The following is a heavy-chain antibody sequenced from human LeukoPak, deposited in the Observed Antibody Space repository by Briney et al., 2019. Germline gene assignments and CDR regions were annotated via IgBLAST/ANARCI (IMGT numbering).Heavy chain of an antibody. V-gene: IGHV3-21*01. CDR2: ISSSSTYI. J-gene: IGHJ4*02. D-gene: IGHD3-22*01. CDR3: ASGYYDSSGYAY. CDR1: GFTFSSYS. Sequence: GGSLRLSCAASGFTFSSYSMNWVRQSPGKGLEWVSFISSSSTYIYYADAVKGRFTIYRDNAKNSLYLQMNSLRAEDTAVYYCASGYYDSSGYAYWGQGTLVTVSS.